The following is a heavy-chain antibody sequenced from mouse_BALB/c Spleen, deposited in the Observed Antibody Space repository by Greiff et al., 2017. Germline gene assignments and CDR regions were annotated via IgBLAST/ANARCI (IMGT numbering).Heavy chain of an antibody. J-gene: IGHJ2*01. CDR3: ARTGGGYFDY. CDR1: GYTFTSYW. V-gene: IGHV1-7*01. Sequence: VQGVESGAELAKPGASVKMSCKASGYTFTSYWMHWVKQRPGQGLEWIGYINPSTGYTEYNQKFKDKATLTADKSSSTAYMQLSSLTSEDSAVYYCARTGGGYFDYWGQGTTLTVSS. CDR2: INPSTGYT. D-gene: IGHD4-1*01.